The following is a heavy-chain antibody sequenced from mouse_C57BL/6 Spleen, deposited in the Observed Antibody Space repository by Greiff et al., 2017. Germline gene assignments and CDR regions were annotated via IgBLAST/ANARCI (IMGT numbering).Heavy chain of an antibody. D-gene: IGHD1-1*01. CDR2: INPGSGGT. Sequence: QVQLQQSGAELVRPGTSVKVSCKASGYAFTNYLIEWVKQRPGQGLEWIGVINPGSGGTNYNEKFKGKATLTADKSSSTAYMQLSSLPSEDSAVYFCARREYYYGSSRGAMDYWGQGTSGTVSS. V-gene: IGHV1-54*01. J-gene: IGHJ4*01. CDR3: ARREYYYGSSRGAMDY. CDR1: GYAFTNYL.